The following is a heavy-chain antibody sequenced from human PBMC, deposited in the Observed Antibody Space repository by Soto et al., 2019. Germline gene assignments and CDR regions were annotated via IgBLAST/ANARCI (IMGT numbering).Heavy chain of an antibody. D-gene: IGHD2-2*01. CDR3: ASLTKGYCSSTSCAY. V-gene: IGHV4-4*02. CDR1: GGSISSTNW. J-gene: IGHJ4*02. Sequence: QVQLQESGPGLVKPSGTLSLTCAASGGSISSTNWWSWVRQPPGKGLEWIGEIYHSGSTNYSPSLKSRVTISVDKSKNQFSLKLSSVTAADTAVYYCASLTKGYCSSTSCAYWGQGTLVTVSS. CDR2: IYHSGST.